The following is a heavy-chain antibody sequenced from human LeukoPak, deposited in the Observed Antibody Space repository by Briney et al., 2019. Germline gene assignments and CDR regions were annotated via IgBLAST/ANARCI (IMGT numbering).Heavy chain of an antibody. D-gene: IGHD2/OR15-2a*01. Sequence: GGSLRLSCAASGFTFSSYAMSWIRQAPGKGLEWVSAISGSGGSTYYADSVKGRFTISRDNSKNTLYLQMNSLRAEDTAVYYCAKDLIGREAFDYWGQGTLVTVSS. CDR3: AKDLIGREAFDY. CDR1: GFTFSSYA. J-gene: IGHJ4*02. CDR2: ISGSGGST. V-gene: IGHV3-23*01.